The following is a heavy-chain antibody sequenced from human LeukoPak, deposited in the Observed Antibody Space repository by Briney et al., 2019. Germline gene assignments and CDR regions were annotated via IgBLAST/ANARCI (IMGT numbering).Heavy chain of an antibody. J-gene: IGHJ4*02. V-gene: IGHV4-38-2*02. CDR3: ARGQLASGY. D-gene: IGHD6-13*01. CDR2: IYHLGNS. Sequence: SETLSLTCIASDYSISSGYYWGWIRQPPGKGLEWIGSIYHLGNSYYNPSLKSRVTISVDTSKNQFSLKMNSVTAADTAVYYCARGQLASGYWGQGTLVTVSS. CDR1: DYSISSGYY.